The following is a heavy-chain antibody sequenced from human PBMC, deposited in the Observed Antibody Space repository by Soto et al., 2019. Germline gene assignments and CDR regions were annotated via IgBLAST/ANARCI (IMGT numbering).Heavy chain of an antibody. Sequence: SETLSLTCTVAGDSISSYYWSWIRQPPGKGLEWIGYIYYSGSTNYNPSLKSRVTISVDTSKNQFSLKLSSVTAADTAVYYCARDSGRNWFDPWGQGTLVTVSS. D-gene: IGHD6-25*01. CDR1: GDSISSYY. V-gene: IGHV4-59*01. CDR2: IYYSGST. J-gene: IGHJ5*02. CDR3: ARDSGRNWFDP.